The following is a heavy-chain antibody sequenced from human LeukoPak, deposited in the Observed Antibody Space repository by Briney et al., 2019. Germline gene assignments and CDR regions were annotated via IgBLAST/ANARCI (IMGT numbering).Heavy chain of an antibody. V-gene: IGHV3-23*01. CDR3: AKGVDFWSGLDY. Sequence: GGSLRLSCTASGFTFRSYAMTWVRQAPGKGLEWVSVISGSGGSTYDVDSVKGRFTNSRDNSNNTLYLQMNGLRAEDTAVYYCAKGVDFWSGLDYWGQATLVTVSS. J-gene: IGHJ4*02. CDR2: ISGSGGST. D-gene: IGHD3-3*01. CDR1: GFTFRSYA.